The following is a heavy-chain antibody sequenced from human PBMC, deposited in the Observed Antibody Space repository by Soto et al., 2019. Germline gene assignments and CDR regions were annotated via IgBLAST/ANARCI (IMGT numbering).Heavy chain of an antibody. CDR1: GFTFSSYA. CDR3: ARDSIPAAGTNWADNRFDP. CDR2: ISYDGSNN. D-gene: IGHD6-13*01. J-gene: IGHJ5*02. Sequence: QAQLVESGGGVVQPGRSLRLSCAASGFTFSSYAMHWVRQAPGRGLEWVAVISYDGSNNYYADSVKGRFTISRDNSKNTLYLQMTSLRAEDTAVYSCARDSIPAAGTNWADNRFDPWGQGTLVTVSS. V-gene: IGHV3-30-3*01.